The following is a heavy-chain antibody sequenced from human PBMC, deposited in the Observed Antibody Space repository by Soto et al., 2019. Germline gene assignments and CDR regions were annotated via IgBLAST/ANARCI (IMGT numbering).Heavy chain of an antibody. D-gene: IGHD3-3*01. CDR3: AKDKRYYDVWSGSHGMDV. V-gene: IGHV3-23*01. Sequence: EVQLLESGGGLVQPGGSLRLSCAASGFTFSSYAMSWVRQAPGKALEWVSAISGSGGSTYYADSVKGRFTISRDNSKNTLYLQMNSLRAEDTAVDYCAKDKRYYDVWSGSHGMDVWGQGTTVTVSS. CDR1: GFTFSSYA. CDR2: ISGSGGST. J-gene: IGHJ6*02.